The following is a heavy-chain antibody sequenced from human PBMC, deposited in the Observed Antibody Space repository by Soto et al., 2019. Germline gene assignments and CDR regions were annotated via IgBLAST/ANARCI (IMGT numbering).Heavy chain of an antibody. Sequence: PSETLSLTCAVYGGSFSGYYWSWIRQPPGKGLEWIGEINHSGSTNYNPSLKSRVTISVDTSKNQFSLKLSSVTAADTAVYYCARGLRSSSSRNWFDPWGQGTLVTVSS. CDR1: GGSFSGYY. D-gene: IGHD6-6*01. J-gene: IGHJ5*02. V-gene: IGHV4-34*01. CDR3: ARGLRSSSSRNWFDP. CDR2: INHSGST.